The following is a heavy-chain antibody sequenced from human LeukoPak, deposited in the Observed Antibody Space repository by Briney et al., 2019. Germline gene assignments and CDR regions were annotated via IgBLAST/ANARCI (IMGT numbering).Heavy chain of an antibody. CDR2: IRYDGSIK. J-gene: IGHJ3*02. V-gene: IGHV3-30*02. D-gene: IGHD1-14*01. CDR3: ARAGMDAFDI. CDR1: GFTLSNYG. Sequence: GGSLRLSCAASGFTLSNYGIHWVRQAPGKGLEWVTFIRYDGSIKYYADSVKGRFTISRDNSKNTLYLQMNSLRAEDTAVYYCARAGMDAFDIWGQGTMVTVSS.